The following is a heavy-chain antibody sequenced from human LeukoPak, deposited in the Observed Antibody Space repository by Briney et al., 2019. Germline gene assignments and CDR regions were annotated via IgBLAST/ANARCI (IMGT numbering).Heavy chain of an antibody. CDR2: IYTSGST. CDR3: AKGSGWFDY. D-gene: IGHD6-19*01. CDR1: GGSISSGSNY. V-gene: IGHV4-61*02. Sequence: SETLSLTCTVSGGSISSGSNYWGWIRQPAEKGLEWIGRIYTSGSTNYNPSLKSRVTISVDTSKNQFSLKLSSVTAADTAVYYCAKGSGWFDYWGQGTLVTVSS. J-gene: IGHJ4*02.